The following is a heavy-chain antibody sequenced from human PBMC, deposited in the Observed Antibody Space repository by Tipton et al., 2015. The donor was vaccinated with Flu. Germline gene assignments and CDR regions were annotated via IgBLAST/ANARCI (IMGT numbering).Heavy chain of an antibody. CDR3: TARYCSGGSCYSDDFFDY. D-gene: IGHD2-15*01. V-gene: IGHV3-15*01. CDR2: IKSKTDGGTE. Sequence: LEWVARIKSKTDGGTEDYAAPVKGRFTISRDDSKNTLYLQMNSLKIDDTGVYYCTARYCSGGSCYSDDFFDYWGQGTLVTVSS. J-gene: IGHJ4*02.